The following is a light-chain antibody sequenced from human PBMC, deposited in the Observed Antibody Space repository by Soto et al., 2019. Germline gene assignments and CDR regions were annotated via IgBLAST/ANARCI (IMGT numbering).Light chain of an antibody. CDR3: GTWDSSLSVVV. J-gene: IGLJ2*01. CDR2: ENN. V-gene: IGLV1-51*02. CDR1: SSNIGNNY. Sequence: QSVLTQPPSVSAAPGQKVTISCSGSSSNIGNNYVSWYQQLPGTAPKLLIYENNKRPSGIPDRFSGSKSGTSATLGITGLQTRDEADYYCGTWDSSLSVVVFGGGTQLTVL.